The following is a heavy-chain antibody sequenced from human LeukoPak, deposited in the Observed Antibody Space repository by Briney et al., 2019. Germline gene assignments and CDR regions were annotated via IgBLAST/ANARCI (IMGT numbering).Heavy chain of an antibody. J-gene: IGHJ4*02. Sequence: SETLSLTCTVSGDSISSSSYYWGWIRQPPGKGLEWIGNINYSGRTYYNPSLESRVTISVDTSKNQFSLKLSSVTAADTAVYYCARNPSLHIVVVTAIDYWGLGNLVTVSS. CDR3: ARNPSLHIVVVTAIDY. D-gene: IGHD2-21*02. CDR2: INYSGRT. CDR1: GDSISSSSYY. V-gene: IGHV4-39*01.